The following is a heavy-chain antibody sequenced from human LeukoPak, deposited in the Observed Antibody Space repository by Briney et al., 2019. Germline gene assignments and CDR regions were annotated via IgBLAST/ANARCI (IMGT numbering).Heavy chain of an antibody. CDR1: GGSMSSSSYY. J-gene: IGHJ4*02. Sequence: SETLSFTGTVSGGSMSSSSYYWGWIRQPPGKGLEWIGSIYSSGSTYYNPSLKSRVTISVDTSKNQFSLRLTSVTAADTAVYNCATNGWTGYYFEYWGQGTLVPVSS. D-gene: IGHD1-14*01. CDR3: ATNGWTGYYFEY. V-gene: IGHV4-39*01. CDR2: IYSSGST.